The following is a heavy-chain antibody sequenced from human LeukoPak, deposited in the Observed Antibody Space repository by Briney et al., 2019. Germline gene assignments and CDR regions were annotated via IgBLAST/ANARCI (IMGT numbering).Heavy chain of an antibody. CDR2: IYHSGST. J-gene: IGHJ4*02. Sequence: SETLSLTCAVSGYSISSGYYWGLIRQPPEKGLEWIGSIYHSGSTYYNPSLKSRVTISVDTSKNQFSLKLSSVTAADTAVYYCARRDGIAELDYWGQGTLVTVSS. CDR1: GYSISSGYY. V-gene: IGHV4-38-2*01. CDR3: ARRDGIAELDY. D-gene: IGHD5-24*01.